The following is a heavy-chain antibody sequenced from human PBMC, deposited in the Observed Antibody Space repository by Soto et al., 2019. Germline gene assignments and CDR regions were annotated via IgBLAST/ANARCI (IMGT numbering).Heavy chain of an antibody. D-gene: IGHD2-15*01. CDR3: ARAYSGRLPRRADYYFAMDV. J-gene: IGHJ6*02. CDR1: GFTFSAYD. CDR2: IGAADDP. Sequence: GGSLRLSCAASGFTFSAYDMHWVRQTTGKGLEWVSDIGAADDPYYLGSVKGRFTISRENAKNSLYLQMNSLRAEDTAVYYCARAYSGRLPRRADYYFAMDVWGQGTTVTVSS. V-gene: IGHV3-13*05.